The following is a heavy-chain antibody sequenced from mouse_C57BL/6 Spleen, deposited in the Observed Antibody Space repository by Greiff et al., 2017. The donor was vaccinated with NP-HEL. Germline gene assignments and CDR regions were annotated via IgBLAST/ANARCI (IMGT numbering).Heavy chain of an antibody. Sequence: LQESGAELMKPGASVKLSCKATGYTFTGYWIEWVKQRPGHGLEWIGEILPGSGSTNSHETFKGKATFAADTSSNTAYMRLSSLPTEDAAICYCAREGIYYSGSKFADWGQGTLVTVSA. CDR1: GYTFTGYW. J-gene: IGHJ3*01. D-gene: IGHD1-1*01. CDR3: AREGIYYSGSKFAD. V-gene: IGHV1-9*01. CDR2: ILPGSGST.